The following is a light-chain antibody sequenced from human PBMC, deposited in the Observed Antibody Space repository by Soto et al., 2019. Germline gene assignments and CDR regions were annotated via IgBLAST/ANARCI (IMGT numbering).Light chain of an antibody. Sequence: EIVLTQSPGTLSLSPGERATLSCRASQSVSSDYLAWYRQKPGQAPRLLIYGASSRATGIPDRFSGSGSGTDFTLNISRLEPEDFAVYYCQQYGSAPRTFGQGTKVEIK. CDR1: QSVSSDY. CDR2: GAS. J-gene: IGKJ1*01. CDR3: QQYGSAPRT. V-gene: IGKV3-20*01.